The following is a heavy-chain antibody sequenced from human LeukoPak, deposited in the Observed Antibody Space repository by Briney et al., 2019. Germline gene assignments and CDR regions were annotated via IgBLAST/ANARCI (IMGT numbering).Heavy chain of an antibody. CDR3: ARDGPRSVSSSSYFDY. CDR1: GFTFSSYG. J-gene: IGHJ4*02. V-gene: IGHV3-48*01. Sequence: GGSLRLSCAASGFTFSSYGMTWVRQAPGKGLEWVSYISSSSSTIYYADSVKGRFTISRDNAKNSLYLQLNSLRAEDTALYYCARDGPRSVSSSSYFDYWGQGTLVTVSS. D-gene: IGHD6-13*01. CDR2: ISSSSSTI.